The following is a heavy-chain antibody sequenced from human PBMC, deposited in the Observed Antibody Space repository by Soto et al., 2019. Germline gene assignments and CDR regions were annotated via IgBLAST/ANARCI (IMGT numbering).Heavy chain of an antibody. J-gene: IGHJ4*02. CDR3: ARNDY. V-gene: IGHV4-59*01. Sequence: SETLSLTCTVSGGSISSYYWSWIRQPPGKGLEWIGYIYYSGSTNYNPSLKSRVTISVDTSKNQFSLKLSSVTAADTAVYYCARNDYWGQGTLVTVSS. CDR1: GGSISSYY. CDR2: IYYSGST.